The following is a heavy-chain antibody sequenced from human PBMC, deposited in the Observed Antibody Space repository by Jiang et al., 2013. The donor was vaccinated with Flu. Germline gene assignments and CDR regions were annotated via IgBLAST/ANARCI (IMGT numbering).Heavy chain of an antibody. CDR2: IYPGDSDT. Sequence: GAEVKKPGESLKISCKGSGYSFTSYWIGWVRQMPGKGLEWMGIIYPGDSDTRYSPSFQGQVTISADKSISTAYLQWSSLKASDTAMYYCARLDIVVVPAATQLWDAFDIWGQGTMVTVSS. CDR1: GYSFTSYW. D-gene: IGHD2-2*01. V-gene: IGHV5-51*01. CDR3: ARLDIVVVPAATQLWDAFDI. J-gene: IGHJ3*02.